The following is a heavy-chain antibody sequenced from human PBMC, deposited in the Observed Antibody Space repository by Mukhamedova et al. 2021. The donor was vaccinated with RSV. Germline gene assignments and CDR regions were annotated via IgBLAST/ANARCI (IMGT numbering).Heavy chain of an antibody. J-gene: IGHJ6*02. Sequence: QSTWGGLEWVSSISSSSSYIYYADSVKGRFTISRDNAKNSLYLQMNSLRAEDTAAYYCARDSTILANYYYYGMDVWGQGTTVTGSS. CDR2: ISSSSSYI. V-gene: IGHV3-21*01. CDR3: ARDSTILANYYYYGMDV. D-gene: IGHD5/OR15-5a*01.